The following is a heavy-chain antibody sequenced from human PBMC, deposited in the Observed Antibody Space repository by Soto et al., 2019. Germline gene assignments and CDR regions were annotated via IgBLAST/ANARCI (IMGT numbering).Heavy chain of an antibody. V-gene: IGHV1-69*13. CDR2: IIPIFGTA. Sequence: GASVKVSCKASGGTFSSYAISWVRQAPGQGLEWMGGIIPIFGTANYAQKFQGRVTITADESTSTAYMELSSLRSEDTAVYYWARQGHRTSSGCLDYWGQGPLGAVSS. CDR3: ARQGHRTSSGCLDY. J-gene: IGHJ4*02. D-gene: IGHD6-19*01. CDR1: GGTFSSYA.